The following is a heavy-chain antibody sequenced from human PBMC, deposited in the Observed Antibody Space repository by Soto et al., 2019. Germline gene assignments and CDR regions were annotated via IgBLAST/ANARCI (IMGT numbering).Heavy chain of an antibody. CDR3: ARGAAAATCYFDY. V-gene: IGHV4-34*01. CDR1: GGSFSGYY. J-gene: IGHJ4*02. Sequence: QVQLQQWGAGLLKPSETLSLTCAVYGGSFSGYYWSWIRQPPGKGLEWIGEINHSGSTNYNPSLKSRVTISVDTSKNQFSLKLSSVTAADTAVYYCARGAAAATCYFDYWGQGTLVTVSS. D-gene: IGHD6-13*01. CDR2: INHSGST.